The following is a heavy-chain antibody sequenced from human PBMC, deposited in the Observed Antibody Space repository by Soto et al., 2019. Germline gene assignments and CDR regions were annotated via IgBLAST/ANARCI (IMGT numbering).Heavy chain of an antibody. Sequence: GGSLSLSCAASVLTFSSDAMSWFREAPVKVLERVGRSRDKPQGYSTAYAASVKGRFTTSRDESKNSAYLQMNSLKTEDTAVYYCVRATYFSDSSGYTRCLDYWGQGTLVTVSS. V-gene: IGHV3-72*01. CDR3: VRATYFSDSSGYTRCLDY. CDR2: SRDKPQGYST. D-gene: IGHD3-22*01. J-gene: IGHJ4*02. CDR1: VLTFSSDA.